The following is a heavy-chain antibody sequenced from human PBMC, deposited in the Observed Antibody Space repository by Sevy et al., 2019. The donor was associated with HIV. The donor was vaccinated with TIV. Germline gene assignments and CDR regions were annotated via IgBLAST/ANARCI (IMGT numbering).Heavy chain of an antibody. D-gene: IGHD2-15*01. J-gene: IGHJ6*02. V-gene: IGHV4-61*01. CDR2: IYYSGST. CDR1: GGSVSSGSYY. CDR3: ARGSPYYYGMDV. Sequence: SETLSLTCTVSGGSVSSGSYYWSWIRQPPGKGLEWIGYIYYSGSTNYNPSLKSRVTISVDTSKNQFSLKLSSVTAADTAVYYCARGSPYYYGMDVWGQGTTVTVSS.